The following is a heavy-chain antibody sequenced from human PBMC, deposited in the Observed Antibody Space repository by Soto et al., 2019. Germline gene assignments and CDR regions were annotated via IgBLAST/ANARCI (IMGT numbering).Heavy chain of an antibody. CDR2: IFYSGST. Sequence: QLQLLESGPGLVKASETLSLTCNVSGGSISTSRSYWAWIRQPPGKGLGWLANIFYSGSTYYNPSLASRVTVYVDTSKNEFSLKLRSVTAADTAVYYCARQPTTGDTDLWFDPWGQGTLVTVSS. J-gene: IGHJ5*02. CDR1: GGSISTSRSY. V-gene: IGHV4-39*01. CDR3: ARQPTTGDTDLWFDP. D-gene: IGHD2-21*01.